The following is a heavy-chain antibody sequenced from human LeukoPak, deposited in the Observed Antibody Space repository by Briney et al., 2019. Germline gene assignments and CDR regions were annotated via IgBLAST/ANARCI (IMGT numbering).Heavy chain of an antibody. Sequence: GASVKVSCKASGYTFTGYYMHWARQAPGQGLEWMGWINPNSGGTNYAQKFQGGVTMTRDTSISTAYMELSRLRSDDTAVYYCARVISGAGFIRSDLFDYWGQGTLVTVSS. CDR3: ARVISGAGFIRSDLFDY. V-gene: IGHV1-2*02. J-gene: IGHJ4*02. D-gene: IGHD3-10*01. CDR1: GYTFTGYY. CDR2: INPNSGGT.